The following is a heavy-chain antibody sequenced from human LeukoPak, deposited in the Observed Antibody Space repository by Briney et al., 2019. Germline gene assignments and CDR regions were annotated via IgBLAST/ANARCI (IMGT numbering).Heavy chain of an antibody. CDR1: GYTFTSYG. D-gene: IGHD2-21*02. J-gene: IGHJ4*02. Sequence: GASVKVSCKASGYTFTSYGISWVRQAPGQGLEWMGGIIPIFGTANYAQKFQGRVTITADESTSTAYMELSSLRSEDTAVYYCARDWAYCGGDCYLTLNYWGQGTLVTVSS. CDR3: ARDWAYCGGDCYLTLNY. CDR2: IIPIFGTA. V-gene: IGHV1-69*13.